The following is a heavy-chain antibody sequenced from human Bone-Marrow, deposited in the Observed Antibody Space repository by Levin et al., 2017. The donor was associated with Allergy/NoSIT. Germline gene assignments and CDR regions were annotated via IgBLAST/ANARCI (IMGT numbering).Heavy chain of an antibody. D-gene: IGHD3-16*02. CDR2: ISWNNDK. CDR3: AHSPRAQYDYVCGSYRVRSLDY. CDR1: GFSLTTSGVG. J-gene: IGHJ4*02. Sequence: SGPTLVKPTQTLTLTCTFSGFSLTTSGVGVGWFRQPPGKALEWLALISWNNDKRYSPSLKSRLTISKDTSENQVVLTMTNMDPVDTATYYCAHSPRAQYDYVCGSYRVRSLDYWGQGTLVTVSS. V-gene: IGHV2-5*01.